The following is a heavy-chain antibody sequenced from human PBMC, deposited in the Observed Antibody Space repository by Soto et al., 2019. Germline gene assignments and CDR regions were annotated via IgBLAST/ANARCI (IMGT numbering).Heavy chain of an antibody. CDR3: ARVGSYHSTAFDI. D-gene: IGHD3-10*01. Sequence: SETLSLTCTVSGCSISSGGYYWSRIRQHPGKGLEWIGNIYYSGSTYYNPSLKSRVTISVDTSKNQFSLKLSSVTAADTAVYYCARVGSYHSTAFDIWGQGTMVTVSS. J-gene: IGHJ3*02. CDR2: IYYSGST. CDR1: GCSISSGGYY. V-gene: IGHV4-31*03.